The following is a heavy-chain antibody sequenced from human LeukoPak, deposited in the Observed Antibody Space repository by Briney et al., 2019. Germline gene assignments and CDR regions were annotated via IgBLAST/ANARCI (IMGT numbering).Heavy chain of an antibody. J-gene: IGHJ4*02. Sequence: GGSLRLSCAASGFTFNSYAMNWVRQAPGKGLEWVSGTSGSGSSTYYADSVKGRFTISRDNSKNTLYLQMNNLRAEDTAVYYCAKERIWNVVVVVAAQNFDYWGQGTLVTVSS. CDR3: AKERIWNVVVVVAAQNFDY. D-gene: IGHD2-15*01. V-gene: IGHV3-23*01. CDR1: GFTFNSYA. CDR2: TSGSGSST.